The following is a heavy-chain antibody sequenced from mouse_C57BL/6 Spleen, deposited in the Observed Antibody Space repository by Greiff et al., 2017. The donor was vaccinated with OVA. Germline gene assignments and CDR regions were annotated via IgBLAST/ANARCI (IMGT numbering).Heavy chain of an antibody. J-gene: IGHJ3*01. CDR3: ARWAGGSSFWFAY. D-gene: IGHD1-1*01. Sequence: QVQLKQPGAELVKPGASVKLSCKASGYTFTSYWMHWVKQRPGRGLEWIGRIDPNSGGTKYNEKFKSKATLTVDKPSSTAYMQLSSLTSEDSAVYYCARWAGGSSFWFAYWGQGTLVTVSA. V-gene: IGHV1-72*01. CDR1: GYTFTSYW. CDR2: IDPNSGGT.